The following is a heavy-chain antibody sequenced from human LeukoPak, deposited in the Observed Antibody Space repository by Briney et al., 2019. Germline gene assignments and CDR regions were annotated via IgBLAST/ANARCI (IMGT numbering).Heavy chain of an antibody. D-gene: IGHD6-6*01. CDR2: ISGSGGST. J-gene: IGHJ3*02. V-gene: IGHV3-23*01. CDR1: GFTFSSYA. CDR3: AKAKGLGRGTHDAFDI. Sequence: GGSLRLSCAASGFTFSSYAMSWVRQAPGKGLEWVSAISGSGGSTYYADSVKGRFTISRDNSKNTLYLQMNSLRAEDTAVYYCAKAKGLGRGTHDAFDIWGQGTMVTVSS.